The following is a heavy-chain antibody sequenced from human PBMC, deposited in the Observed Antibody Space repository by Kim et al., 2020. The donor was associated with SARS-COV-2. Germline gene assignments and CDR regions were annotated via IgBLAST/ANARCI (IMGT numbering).Heavy chain of an antibody. CDR3: AREVGATTRFYYYYYGMDV. J-gene: IGHJ6*02. Sequence: GGSLRLSCAASGFTFSSYSMNWVRQAPGKGLEWVSSISSSSSYIYYADSVKGRFTISRDNAKNSLYLQMNSLRAEDTAVYYCAREVGATTRFYYYYYGMDVWGQGTTVTVSS. CDR1: GFTFSSYS. CDR2: ISSSSSYI. D-gene: IGHD1-26*01. V-gene: IGHV3-21*01.